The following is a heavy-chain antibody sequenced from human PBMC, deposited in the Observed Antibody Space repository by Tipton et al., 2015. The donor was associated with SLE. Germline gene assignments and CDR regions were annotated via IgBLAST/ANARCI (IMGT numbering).Heavy chain of an antibody. CDR3: ARDAGVGATSYAFDI. J-gene: IGHJ3*02. CDR1: GGSFSSSSYY. Sequence: TLSLTCAVYGGSFSSSSYYWGWIRQPPGKGLEWIGYIYYSGSTNYNPSLKSRVTISVDTSKNQFSLKLSSVTAADTAVYYCARDAGVGATSYAFDIWGQGTMVTVSS. D-gene: IGHD1-26*01. V-gene: IGHV4-61*01. CDR2: IYYSGST.